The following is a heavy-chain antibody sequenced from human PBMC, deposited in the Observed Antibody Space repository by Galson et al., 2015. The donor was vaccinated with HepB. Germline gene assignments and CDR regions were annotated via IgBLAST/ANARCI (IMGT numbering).Heavy chain of an antibody. J-gene: IGHJ4*02. CDR2: IYSGGDT. CDR3: ARDKIEDSIGWHDFDY. D-gene: IGHD6-19*01. V-gene: IGHV3-53*01. CDR1: GVTVSSNY. Sequence: SLRLSCAASGVTVSSNYMSWVRQAPGKGLEWVSVIYSGGDTYYADSVKGQFTISRDTSKNMVYLQMNSLRAEDTAMYYCARDKIEDSIGWHDFDYWGQGTLVTVSS.